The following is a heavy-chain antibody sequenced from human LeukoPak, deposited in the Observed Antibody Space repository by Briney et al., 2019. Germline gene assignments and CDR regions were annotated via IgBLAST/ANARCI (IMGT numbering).Heavy chain of an antibody. CDR3: AKVKGSRRYFDWLLYYYFDY. CDR1: GFTFSSYA. J-gene: IGHJ4*02. V-gene: IGHV3-23*01. D-gene: IGHD3-9*01. CDR2: ISGSGGST. Sequence: SGGSLRLSCAASGFTFSSYAMSWVRQAPGKGLEWVSAISGSGGSTYCADSVKGRFTISRDNSKNTLYLQMNSLRAEDTAVYYCAKVKGSRRYFDWLLYYYFDYWGQGTLVTVSS.